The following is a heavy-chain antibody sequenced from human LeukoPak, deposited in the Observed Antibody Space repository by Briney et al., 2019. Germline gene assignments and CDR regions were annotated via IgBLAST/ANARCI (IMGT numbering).Heavy chain of an antibody. V-gene: IGHV3-30*02. CDR3: AEDMLGLRYNWNHQEDY. CDR1: GFTFSSYG. D-gene: IGHD1-20*01. CDR2: IRYDGSNK. Sequence: GGSLRLSCAASGFTFSSYGMHWVRQAPGKGLEWVAFIRYDGSNKYYADSVKGRFTISRDNSKNTPYLQMNSLRAEDTAVYYCAEDMLGLRYNWNHQEDYWGQGTLVTVSS. J-gene: IGHJ4*02.